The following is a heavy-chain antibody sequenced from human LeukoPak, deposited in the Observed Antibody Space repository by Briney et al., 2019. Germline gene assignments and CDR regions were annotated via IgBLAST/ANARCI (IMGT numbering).Heavy chain of an antibody. CDR1: GYTFTNFD. CDR3: ARSYDILTGFDY. J-gene: IGHJ4*02. V-gene: IGHV1-46*01. CDR2: INPSGGST. D-gene: IGHD3-9*01. Sequence: ASVKVSCKASGYTFTNFDINWVRQAPGQGLEWTGIINPSGGSTSYAQKFQGRVTMTRDTSTSTVYMELSSLRSEDTAVYYCARSYDILTGFDYWGQGTLVTVSS.